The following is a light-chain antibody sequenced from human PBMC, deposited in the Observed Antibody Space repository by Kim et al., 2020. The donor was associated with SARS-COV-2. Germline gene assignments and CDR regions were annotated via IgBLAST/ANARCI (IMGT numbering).Light chain of an antibody. CDR1: QSISDY. CDR3: QQYKGYPYT. Sequence: SAAVGDRITITCQASQSISDYLAWYKQKPGKAPKLLIHDVSSLEKGVPSRFSGSGSGTEFTLTISSLQPDDFASYYCQQYKGYPYTFGQGTKLEI. CDR2: DVS. J-gene: IGKJ2*01. V-gene: IGKV1-5*01.